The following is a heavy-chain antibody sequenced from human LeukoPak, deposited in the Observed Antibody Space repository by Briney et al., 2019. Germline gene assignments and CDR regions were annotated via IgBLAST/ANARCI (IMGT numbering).Heavy chain of an antibody. Sequence: GGSLRLSCAASGFTFSGSAMHWVRQASGKGLEWVGRIRSKANSYATAYAASVKGRFTISRDDSKNTAYLQMNSLKTEDTAVYYCTRQSRDGYLDIWGQGTMVTVSS. CDR2: IRSKANSYAT. V-gene: IGHV3-73*01. J-gene: IGHJ3*02. CDR1: GFTFSGSA. CDR3: TRQSRDGYLDI. D-gene: IGHD5-24*01.